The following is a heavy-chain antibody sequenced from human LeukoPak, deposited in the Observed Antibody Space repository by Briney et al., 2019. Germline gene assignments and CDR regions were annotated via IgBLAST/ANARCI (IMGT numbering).Heavy chain of an antibody. CDR2: IIPILGIA. CDR1: GGTFSSYA. J-gene: IGHJ3*02. Sequence: SVKVSCKASGGTFSSYAISWVRQAPGQGLEWMGRIIPILGIANYAQKFQGRVTITADRSTSTAYMELSSLRSEDTAVYYCARGRDGYNSDAFDIWGQGTMVTVSS. V-gene: IGHV1-69*04. D-gene: IGHD5-12*01. CDR3: ARGRDGYNSDAFDI.